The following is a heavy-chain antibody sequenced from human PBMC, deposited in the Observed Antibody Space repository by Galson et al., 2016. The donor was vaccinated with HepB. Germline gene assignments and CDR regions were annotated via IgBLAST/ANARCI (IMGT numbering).Heavy chain of an antibody. J-gene: IGHJ4*02. CDR3: ARDGPHVGDLFDY. CDR2: VSPNGNTK. Sequence: SLRLSCAASGFIFSNYNMNWVRQAPGKGMEWVSYVSPNGNTKYYADSVKGRFSISKDNAKNSLSLQMTSLRDDDTAVYHCARDGPHVGDLFDYWGQGTRVTVSS. CDR1: GFIFSNYN. V-gene: IGHV3-48*02. D-gene: IGHD3-16*01.